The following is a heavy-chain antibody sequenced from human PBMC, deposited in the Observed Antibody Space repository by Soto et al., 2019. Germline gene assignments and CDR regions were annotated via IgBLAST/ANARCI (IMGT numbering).Heavy chain of an antibody. Sequence: PSETLSLTCTVSGDSISSYYWSWIRQPPGKGLEWVGYISYTGSTIYNPSLESRATISLDTSKNQVSLSLNSVTVADTAVYYCATGGGSLFSSDHWGQGTLVTVSS. CDR1: GDSISSYY. D-gene: IGHD1-1*01. J-gene: IGHJ4*02. CDR2: ISYTGST. CDR3: ATGGGSLFSSDH. V-gene: IGHV4-59*13.